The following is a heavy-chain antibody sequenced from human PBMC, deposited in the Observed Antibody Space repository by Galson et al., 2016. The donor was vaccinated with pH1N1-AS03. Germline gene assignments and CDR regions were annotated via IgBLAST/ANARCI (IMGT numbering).Heavy chain of an antibody. J-gene: IGHJ4*02. CDR1: GFTFGAFW. CDR3: ARTRGVLQSSGEMLSYFDY. Sequence: SLRLSCAASGFTFGAFWMSWVRQAPGKGLEWVANIKEDGNDQPYVASVKGRFTISRDNAKKSLFLQMNSLTADDTAVYYCARTRGVLQSSGEMLSYFDYWGLGSLVTVSS. D-gene: IGHD3-10*01. CDR2: IKEDGNDQ. V-gene: IGHV3-7*01.